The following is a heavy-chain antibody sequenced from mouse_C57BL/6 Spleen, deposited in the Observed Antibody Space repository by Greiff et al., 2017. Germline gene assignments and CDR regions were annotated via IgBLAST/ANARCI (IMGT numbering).Heavy chain of an antibody. CDR3: ARCRTSLDYAMDC. CDR1: GYTFTDYN. Sequence: EVQLQQSGPELVKPGASVKIPCKASGYTFTDYNMDWVKQSHGKSLEWIGDINPNNGGTIYNQKFKGKATLTVDKSSSTAYMELRSLTSEDTAVYYCARCRTSLDYAMDCWGQGTSVTVSS. J-gene: IGHJ4*01. V-gene: IGHV1-18*01. CDR2: INPNNGGT. D-gene: IGHD3-3*01.